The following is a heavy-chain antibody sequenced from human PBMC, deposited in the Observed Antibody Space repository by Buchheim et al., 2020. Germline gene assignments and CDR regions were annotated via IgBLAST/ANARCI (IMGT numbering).Heavy chain of an antibody. V-gene: IGHV1-2*02. Sequence: QVQLVQSGAEVRKPGASVRVSCKTSGYTFTDYYIHWMRRAPGHGLEWMGWTNPQSGGAYLAQKFQGRVTMTRDTSITTASMELSSLTSDDTAVYYCSRTRFYVRGMDVWGQGTT. J-gene: IGHJ6*02. D-gene: IGHD5/OR15-5a*01. CDR1: GYTFTDYY. CDR2: TNPQSGGA. CDR3: SRTRFYVRGMDV.